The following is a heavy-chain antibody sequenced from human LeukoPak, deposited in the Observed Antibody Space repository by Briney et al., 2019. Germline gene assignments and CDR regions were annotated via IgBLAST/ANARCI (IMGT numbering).Heavy chain of an antibody. CDR3: ARGGVLRYFDWLSDYYYYGMDV. J-gene: IGHJ6*02. Sequence: SETLSLTCTVSGGSISGGGYYWSWIRQHPGKGLEWIGYIYYSGSTNYNPSLKSRVTISVDTSKNQFSLKLSSVTAADTAVYYCARGGVLRYFDWLSDYYYYGMDVWGQGTTVTVSS. CDR1: GGSISGGGYY. V-gene: IGHV4-61*08. CDR2: IYYSGST. D-gene: IGHD3-9*01.